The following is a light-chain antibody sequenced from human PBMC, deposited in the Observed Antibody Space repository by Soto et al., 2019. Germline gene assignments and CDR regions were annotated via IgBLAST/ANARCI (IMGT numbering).Light chain of an antibody. CDR1: SSDVGNYNY. Sequence: QSALTQPASVSGSPGQSITISCTGTSSDVGNYNYVSWYQQHPGKAPKLMIYKVSSRPSGVSKRFSGSKSGNTASLTISGLQADDEADYYCISYTSTSAPWVFGGGTQLTVL. CDR2: KVS. J-gene: IGLJ3*02. CDR3: ISYTSTSAPWV. V-gene: IGLV2-14*01.